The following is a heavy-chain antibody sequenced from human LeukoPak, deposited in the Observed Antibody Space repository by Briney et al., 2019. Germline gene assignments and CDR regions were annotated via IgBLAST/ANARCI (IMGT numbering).Heavy chain of an antibody. CDR2: IYYSGST. J-gene: IGHJ4*02. D-gene: IGHD3-16*01. CDR3: ARMPITFSMRYYFDY. CDR1: GGSISSYY. V-gene: IGHV4-59*01. Sequence: KPSETLSLTCTVSGGSISSYYGSWIRQPPGKGLEGIGYIYYSGSTNYNPSLKSRVTISVDTSKNPFSLKLSSVTAEDTAVYYCARMPITFSMRYYFDYWGQGTMVTVSS.